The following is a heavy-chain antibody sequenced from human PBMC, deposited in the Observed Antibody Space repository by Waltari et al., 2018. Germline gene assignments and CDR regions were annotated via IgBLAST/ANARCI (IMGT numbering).Heavy chain of an antibody. CDR3: ARQGLMRSGWSYYYYYYGMDV. CDR1: GGSISSSSYY. V-gene: IGHV4-39*01. J-gene: IGHJ6*02. Sequence: QLQLQESGPGLVKPSETLSLTCTVSGGSISSSSYYWGWIRQPPGKGLEWIGSIYYSGLTYSTPSLKSRVTISVDTSKNQFSLKLSSVTAADTAVYYCARQGLMRSGWSYYYYYYGMDVWGQGTTVTVSS. CDR2: IYYSGLT. D-gene: IGHD6-19*01.